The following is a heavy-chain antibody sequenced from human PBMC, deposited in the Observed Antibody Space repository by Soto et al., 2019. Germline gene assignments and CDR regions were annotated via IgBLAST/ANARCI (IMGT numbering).Heavy chain of an antibody. CDR3: ATGYSSNWFDP. D-gene: IGHD5-18*01. J-gene: IGHJ5*02. CDR2: INHSGST. Sequence: TLSLTCAVYGGSFSGYYWSWIRQPPGKGLEWIGEINHSGSTNYNPSLKSRVTISVDTSKNQFSLKLSSVTAADTAVYYCATGYSSNWFDPWGQGTLVTVSS. V-gene: IGHV4-34*01. CDR1: GGSFSGYY.